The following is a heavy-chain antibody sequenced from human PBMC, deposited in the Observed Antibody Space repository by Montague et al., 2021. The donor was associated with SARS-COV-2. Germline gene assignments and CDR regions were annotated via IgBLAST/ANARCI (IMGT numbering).Heavy chain of an antibody. J-gene: IGHJ6*02. CDR3: ARDTEVEIRTYSYYKMDV. CDR1: GGSVNSGNYY. Sequence: TLSLTCTVSGGSVNSGNYYWSWIRQPAGKRLGWMGRISTSGNTNYNPSLKSRLSILVDTSKNQFSLNLRSVTAADTAVYYCARDTEVEIRTYSYYKMDVWGLGTTVTVSS. V-gene: IGHV4-61*02. D-gene: IGHD2-21*01. CDR2: ISTSGNT.